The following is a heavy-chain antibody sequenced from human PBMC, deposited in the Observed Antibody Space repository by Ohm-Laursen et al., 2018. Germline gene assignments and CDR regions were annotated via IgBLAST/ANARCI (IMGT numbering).Heavy chain of an antibody. CDR1: GFTFDDYA. Sequence: SLRLSCAASGFTFDDYAMHWVRQAPGKGLEWVANIKQDGSEKYYVDSVKGRFTISRDNSKNTLYLQMNSLRDEDTAVYYCATAGPYSGDDYWGQGTLVNVSS. CDR2: IKQDGSEK. J-gene: IGHJ4*02. V-gene: IGHV3-7*03. D-gene: IGHD6-25*01. CDR3: ATAGPYSGDDY.